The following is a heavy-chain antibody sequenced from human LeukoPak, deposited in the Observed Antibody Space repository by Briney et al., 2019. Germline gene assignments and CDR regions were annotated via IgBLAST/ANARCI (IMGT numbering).Heavy chain of an antibody. CDR2: IYHSGST. CDR1: GGSISSSNW. Sequence: KASETLSLTCAVSGGSISSSNWWSWVRQPPGKGLEWIGEIYHSGSTNYNPSLKSRVTISVDKSKNQFSLKLSSVTAADTAVYYCARVHSGYYEGNAFDIWGQGTTVTVSS. D-gene: IGHD3-22*01. J-gene: IGHJ3*02. V-gene: IGHV4-4*02. CDR3: ARVHSGYYEGNAFDI.